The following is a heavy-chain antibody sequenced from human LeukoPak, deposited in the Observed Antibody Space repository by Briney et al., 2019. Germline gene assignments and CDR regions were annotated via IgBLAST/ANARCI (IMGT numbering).Heavy chain of an antibody. J-gene: IGHJ4*02. CDR3: AKDLAAAGLLYYFDY. D-gene: IGHD6-13*01. CDR1: GFTFDDYA. CDR2: ISWNSGSI. Sequence: PGGSLRLSCAASGFTFDDYAMHWVRQAPGKGLEWVSGISWNSGSIGYADSVKGRFTISRDNAKNSLYLQMNSLRAEDTALCYCAKDLAAAGLLYYFDYWGQGTLVTVSS. V-gene: IGHV3-9*01.